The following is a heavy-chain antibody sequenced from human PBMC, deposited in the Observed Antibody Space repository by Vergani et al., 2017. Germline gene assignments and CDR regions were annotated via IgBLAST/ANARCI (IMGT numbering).Heavy chain of an antibody. CDR2: IYYSGST. V-gene: IGHV4-39*07. J-gene: IGHJ6*03. CDR3: AREASFDPYYYYMDV. D-gene: IGHD5-12*01. CDR1: NDSVSNTFYY. Sequence: QVQLQESGPGLVKPSETLSLTCTVSNDSVSNTFYYWGWIRQTPGKGLEWIGSIYYSGSTYYNPSLESRVTMSVDTSKNQFSLKLSSVTAADTAVYYCAREASFDPYYYYMDVWGKGTTVTVSS.